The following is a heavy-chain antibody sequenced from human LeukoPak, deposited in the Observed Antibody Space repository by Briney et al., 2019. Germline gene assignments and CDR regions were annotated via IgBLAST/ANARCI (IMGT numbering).Heavy chain of an antibody. J-gene: IGHJ4*02. CDR3: ARETTVIKKIDY. D-gene: IGHD4-17*01. CDR1: GFTFSSYS. Sequence: GGSLRLSCAASGFTFSSYSMNWVRQAPGKGLEWVSSISSSGYIYYADSVKGRFTISRDNAKNSLYLQMNSLRDEDTAIYYCARETTVIKKIDYWGQGTLVTVSS. CDR2: ISSSGYI. V-gene: IGHV3-21*01.